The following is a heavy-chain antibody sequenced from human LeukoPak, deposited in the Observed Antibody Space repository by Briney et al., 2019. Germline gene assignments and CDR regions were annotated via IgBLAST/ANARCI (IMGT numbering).Heavy chain of an antibody. J-gene: IGHJ4*02. D-gene: IGHD3-10*01. CDR1: GITLSNYA. Sequence: GGSLRLSCVVSGITLSNYAMSWVRQAPGKGLEWVSGISGSAGGTNYADSVKGRFTISRDNSMKTMYLQMNSLRAEDTAVYFCAKRGIVIRGLLIIGFHKEAYYFDSWGQGILVTVSS. V-gene: IGHV3-23*01. CDR3: AKRGIVIRGLLIIGFHKEAYYFDS. CDR2: ISGSAGGT.